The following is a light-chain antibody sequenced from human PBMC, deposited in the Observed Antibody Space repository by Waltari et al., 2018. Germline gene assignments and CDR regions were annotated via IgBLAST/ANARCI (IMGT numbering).Light chain of an antibody. J-gene: IGKJ4*01. V-gene: IGKV4-1*01. CDR1: QSVLYSSNNKNY. Sequence: DIVMTQSPDSLAVSLGERATINCKSSQSVLYSSNNKNYLAWYQQKPGQPPKLLIYWASTRESGVPDRFSGSGSGPDVTLTISSLQAEDVAVYYCQQYYSTPPTFGGGTKVEIK. CDR2: WAS. CDR3: QQYYSTPPT.